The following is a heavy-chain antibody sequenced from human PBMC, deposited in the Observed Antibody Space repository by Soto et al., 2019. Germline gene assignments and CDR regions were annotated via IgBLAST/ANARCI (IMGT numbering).Heavy chain of an antibody. V-gene: IGHV4-34*01. CDR1: GGSFSGYY. CDR2: INHSGST. J-gene: IGHJ4*02. D-gene: IGHD2-8*02. CDR3: ARDKITGLFDY. Sequence: NPSETLSLTCAVYGGSFSGYYLTWIRQPPGTGLEWIGEINHSGSTNYNPSLKSRVTISVDTSKNQFSLKLTSVTAADTAVYYCARDKITGLFDYWGQGTLVTVS.